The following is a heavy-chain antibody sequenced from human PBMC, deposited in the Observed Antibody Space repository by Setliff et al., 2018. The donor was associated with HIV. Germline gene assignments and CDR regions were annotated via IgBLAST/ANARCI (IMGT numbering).Heavy chain of an antibody. CDR2: INTDGSST. Sequence: PGGSLRLSCSASGFSFSNYAMHWVRQAPGKGLVWVSRINTDGSSTSYADSVKGRFTISRDNGKKSLYLQMDSLRDEDTAVYYCAREKFENGDYEFVSTFDSWGQGALVTV. CDR1: GFSFSNYA. J-gene: IGHJ4*02. CDR3: AREKFENGDYEFVSTFDS. V-gene: IGHV3-74*01. D-gene: IGHD4-17*01.